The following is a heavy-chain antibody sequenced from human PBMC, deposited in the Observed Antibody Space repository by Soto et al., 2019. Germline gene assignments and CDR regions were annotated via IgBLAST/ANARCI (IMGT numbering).Heavy chain of an antibody. CDR3: AKTMSRLGGYDLNWLAP. CDR1: GFTLSDHY. CDR2: SRDKAQGYST. D-gene: IGHD5-12*01. V-gene: IGHV3-72*01. J-gene: IGHJ5*02. Sequence: EVQLVESGGGLVQPGGSLRLSCAGSGFTLSDHYIDWVRQAPGKGLEWVGRSRDKAQGYSTAYAASVKGRFTTSRDESKNSVYLQMNSLKTEDTAVYYCAKTMSRLGGYDLNWLAPWGQGTLVTVSS.